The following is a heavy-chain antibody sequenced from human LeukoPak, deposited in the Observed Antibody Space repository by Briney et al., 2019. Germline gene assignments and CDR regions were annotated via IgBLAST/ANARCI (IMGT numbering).Heavy chain of an antibody. CDR2: INPSGGST. J-gene: IGHJ6*03. Sequence: GASVKVSCKASGYTFTSYYMHWVRQAPGQGLEWMGIINPSGGSTSYAQKFQGRVTMTRDMSTSTVYMELSSLRSEDTAVYYCARVRGSEYGYSSSWYSTRSPDYYMDVWGKGTTVTVSS. V-gene: IGHV1-46*01. CDR1: GYTFTSYY. CDR3: ARVRGSEYGYSSSWYSTRSPDYYMDV. D-gene: IGHD6-13*01.